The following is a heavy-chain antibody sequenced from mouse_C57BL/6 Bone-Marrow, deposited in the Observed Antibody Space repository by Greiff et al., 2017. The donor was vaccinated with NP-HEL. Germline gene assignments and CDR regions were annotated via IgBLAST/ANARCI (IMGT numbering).Heavy chain of an antibody. V-gene: IGHV1-19*01. CDR2: INPYNGGT. Sequence: EVQLQQSGPVLVKPGASVKMSCKASGYTFTDYYMNWVKQSHGKSLEWIGVINPYNGGTSYNQKFKGKATLTVDKSSSTAYMALNSLTSEDSAVYYCARLGSTMVRAWFAYWGQGTLVTVSA. CDR1: GYTFTDYY. D-gene: IGHD2-2*01. CDR3: ARLGSTMVRAWFAY. J-gene: IGHJ3*01.